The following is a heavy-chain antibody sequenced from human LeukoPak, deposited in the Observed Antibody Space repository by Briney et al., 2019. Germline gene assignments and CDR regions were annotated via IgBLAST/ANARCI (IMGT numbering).Heavy chain of an antibody. CDR2: INQEGTED. Sequence: GGSLRLSCAVSGFTFSSDWMSWVRQAPGKGLEWVAYINQEGTEDGYVDSVKGRFTISRDNAKNSLYLQMNNLRAEDTAVFYCARYRTYFDYWGQGTLVTVSS. CDR3: ARYRTYFDY. D-gene: IGHD1-1*01. CDR1: GFTFSSDW. J-gene: IGHJ4*02. V-gene: IGHV3-7*01.